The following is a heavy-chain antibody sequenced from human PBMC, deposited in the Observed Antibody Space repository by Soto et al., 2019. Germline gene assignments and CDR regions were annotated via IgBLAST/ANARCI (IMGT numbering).Heavy chain of an antibody. CDR2: ISGRGTGT. D-gene: IGHD2-2*01. Sequence: GGSLRLSCAASGFTFSNYVMNWVRQAPGKGLEWVSAISGRGTGTYYADSVKGRFTIFRDISMNTLYLQMDSLRAEDTARYYCVKTRIAHQLNNFFDFWGQGALVTVSS. CDR1: GFTFSNYV. V-gene: IGHV3-23*01. CDR3: VKTRIAHQLNNFFDF. J-gene: IGHJ4*02.